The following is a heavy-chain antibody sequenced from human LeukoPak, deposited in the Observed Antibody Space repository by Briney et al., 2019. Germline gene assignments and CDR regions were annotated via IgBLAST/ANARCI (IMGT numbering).Heavy chain of an antibody. CDR2: ISGNGGTT. V-gene: IGHV3-23*01. Sequence: GGSLRLSCAASGFTFSSYAMSWVRQAPGKGLEWVSGISGNGGTTHYADSVKGRFTVSRDNSRNTVYLQMKSLRSDDTAVYYCAREKGVVVTAPDAFDIWGQGTMVTVSS. J-gene: IGHJ3*02. CDR1: GFTFSSYA. D-gene: IGHD2-21*02. CDR3: AREKGVVVTAPDAFDI.